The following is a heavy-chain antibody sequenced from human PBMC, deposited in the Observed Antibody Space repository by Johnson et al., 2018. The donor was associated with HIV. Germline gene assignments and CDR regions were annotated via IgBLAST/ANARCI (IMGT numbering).Heavy chain of an antibody. J-gene: IGHJ3*01. D-gene: IGHD5-18*01. Sequence: EKLVESGGGVVRPGGSLRLSCAASGFTFSSYAMHWVRQAPGKGLEWVAVISYDGSNKYYADSVKGRFTISRDNSKNTLYLQMNSMRAEDTAVYYCARVPPCAGYSYGLLDWGQGTMVTVSS. CDR3: ARVPPCAGYSYGLLD. CDR1: GFTFSSYA. V-gene: IGHV3-30-3*01. CDR2: ISYDGSNK.